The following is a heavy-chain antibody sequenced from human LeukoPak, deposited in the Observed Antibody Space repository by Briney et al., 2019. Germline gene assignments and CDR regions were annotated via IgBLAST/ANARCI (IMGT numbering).Heavy chain of an antibody. CDR3: ARDLNWYSSSWYPEGDFDY. Sequence: GGSLRLSCAASGFTFSSYEMNWVRQAPGKGLEWVSYISSSGSTIYYADSVKGRFTISRDNAKNSLYLQMSSLRAEDTAVYYCARDLNWYSSSWYPEGDFDYWGQGTLVTVSS. V-gene: IGHV3-48*03. CDR1: GFTFSSYE. CDR2: ISSSGSTI. J-gene: IGHJ4*02. D-gene: IGHD6-13*01.